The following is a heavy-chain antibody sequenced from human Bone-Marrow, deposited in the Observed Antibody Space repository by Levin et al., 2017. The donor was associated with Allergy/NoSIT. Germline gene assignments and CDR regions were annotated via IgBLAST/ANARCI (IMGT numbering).Heavy chain of an antibody. CDR2: INSDGSST. CDR3: ARGLVVVIYDWYFDL. D-gene: IGHD3-22*01. CDR1: GFTFSSYW. J-gene: IGHJ2*01. V-gene: IGHV3-74*01. Sequence: PGGSLRLSCAASGFTFSSYWMHWVRQAPGKGLVWVSRINSDGSSTSYADSVKGRFTISRDNAKNTLYLQMNSLRAEDTAVYYCARGLVVVIYDWYFDLWGRGTLVTVSS.